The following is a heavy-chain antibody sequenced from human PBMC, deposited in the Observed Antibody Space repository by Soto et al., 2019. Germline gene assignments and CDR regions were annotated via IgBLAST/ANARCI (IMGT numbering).Heavy chain of an antibody. V-gene: IGHV3-30-3*01. CDR2: ISYDGSNK. D-gene: IGHD2-8*01. CDR1: GFTFSSYA. CDR3: ARVMVRYDPYYYGMDV. Sequence: QVQLVESGGGVVQPGRSLRLSCAASGFTFSSYAMHWVRQAPGKGLEWVAVISYDGSNKYYADSVKGRFTISRDNSKNTLYLQMNSLRAEDTAVYYCARVMVRYDPYYYGMDVWGQGTTVTVSS. J-gene: IGHJ6*02.